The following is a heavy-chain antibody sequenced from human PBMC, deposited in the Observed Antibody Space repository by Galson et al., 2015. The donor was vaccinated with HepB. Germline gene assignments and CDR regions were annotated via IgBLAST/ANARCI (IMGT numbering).Heavy chain of an antibody. V-gene: IGHV6-1*01. J-gene: IGHJ6*02. CDR3: ALSNLADYYYYGMDV. CDR2: TYYRSKWYN. Sequence: CAISGDSVSSNSAARNWIRQSPSRGLEWLGRTYYRSKWYNDYAVSVKSRITINPDTSKNQFSLQLNSVTPEDTAVYYYALSNLADYYYYGMDVWGQGTTVTVSS. D-gene: IGHD6-13*01. CDR1: GDSVSSNSAA.